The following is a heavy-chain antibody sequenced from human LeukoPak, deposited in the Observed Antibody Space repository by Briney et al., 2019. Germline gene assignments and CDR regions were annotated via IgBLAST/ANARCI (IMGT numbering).Heavy chain of an antibody. CDR1: GFTFSSYS. Sequence: GGSLRLSCAASGFTFSSYSMNWVRQAPGKGLEWVSSISSSSSYIYYADSVKGRFTISRDNAKNSLYLQMNSLRAEDTAVYYWAGGGEWELRGNRVFDYWGQGTLVTVSS. CDR3: AGGGEWELRGNRVFDY. D-gene: IGHD1-26*01. V-gene: IGHV3-21*01. J-gene: IGHJ4*02. CDR2: ISSSSSYI.